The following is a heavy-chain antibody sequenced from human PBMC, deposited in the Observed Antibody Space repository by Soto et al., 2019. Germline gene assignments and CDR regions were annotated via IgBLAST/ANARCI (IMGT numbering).Heavy chain of an antibody. CDR1: GFTFNIYA. CDR3: GKALVTAGKPVFDF. V-gene: IGHV3-23*01. CDR2: ISGDNDNT. Sequence: EVQVLESGGGLVQPGGSLRLSCVASGFTFNIYAMNWVRQAPGKGLGWVSSISGDNDNTYYADSVKCRFTISRDTSKSTLYLAMNSLRVEDTAMYYCGKALVTAGKPVFDFRGQGTMLTVSS. D-gene: IGHD6-13*01. J-gene: IGHJ3*01.